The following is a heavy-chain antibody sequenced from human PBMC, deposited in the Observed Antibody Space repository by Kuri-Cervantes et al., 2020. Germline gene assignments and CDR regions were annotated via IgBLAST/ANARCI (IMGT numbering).Heavy chain of an antibody. V-gene: IGHV1-18*01. CDR3: ARDSSGWYPRYYFDY. J-gene: IGHJ4*02. CDR2: INPNSGGT. Sequence: ASVKVSCKASGYTFTSYDINWVRQATGQGLEWMGWINPNSGGTNYAQKLQGRVTMTTDTSTSAAYMELRSLRSDDTAVYYCARDSSGWYPRYYFDYWGQGTLVTVSS. D-gene: IGHD6-19*01. CDR1: GYTFTSYD.